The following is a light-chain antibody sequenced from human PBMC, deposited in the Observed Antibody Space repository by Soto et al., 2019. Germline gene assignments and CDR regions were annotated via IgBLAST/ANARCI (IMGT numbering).Light chain of an antibody. J-gene: IGLJ3*02. Sequence: QSALTQPASVSGSPGQSITISCTGTSSDVGGYNYVSWYQQHPGKAPKLMIYEVSNRPSGVSNRLSGSKSGNTASLTISGLQAEDEADYYCSPYTTSSTVVFGGGTKLTVL. V-gene: IGLV2-14*01. CDR3: SPYTTSSTVV. CDR1: SSDVGGYNY. CDR2: EVS.